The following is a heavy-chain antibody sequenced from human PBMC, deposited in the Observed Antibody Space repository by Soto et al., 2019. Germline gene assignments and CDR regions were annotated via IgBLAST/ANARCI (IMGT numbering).Heavy chain of an antibody. Sequence: PSETLYLTCTVPGGSILSGAYYWSWIRQLPGMVLEWIGYIYYSGSTYYNPSLKSRVTISVDTSKNQFSLKLSSVTAADTAVYYCARDVLYPIYYYYGMDVWGQGTTVS. V-gene: IGHV4-31*03. D-gene: IGHD2-8*01. CDR3: ARDVLYPIYYYYGMDV. CDR1: GGSILSGAYY. CDR2: IYYSGST. J-gene: IGHJ6*02.